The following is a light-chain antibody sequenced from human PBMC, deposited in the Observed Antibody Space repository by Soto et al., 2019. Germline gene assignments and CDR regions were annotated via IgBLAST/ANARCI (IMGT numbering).Light chain of an antibody. CDR1: QSFGSTF. J-gene: IGKJ4*01. Sequence: SVLTQSPGTLSLSPGERATLSCRASQSFGSTFLAWYQQKPGQAPRLLIYGASTRATGIPDRFSGSASETDFTLTISRLEPEDFAVYYCQQYGSSLLTFGGGTKVEIK. CDR3: QQYGSSLLT. V-gene: IGKV3-20*01. CDR2: GAS.